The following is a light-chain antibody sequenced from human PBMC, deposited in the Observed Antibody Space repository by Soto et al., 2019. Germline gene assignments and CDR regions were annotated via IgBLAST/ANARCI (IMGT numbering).Light chain of an antibody. CDR2: DAS. V-gene: IGKV1-5*01. Sequence: DIQMTQSPSPLSASVGDRITITFRASQSISSWLAWYQQKPGKAPKLLIYDASSLEGGVPSRFSGSGSGTEFTLSISSLQPEDFATYYCQQYNSYAWTFGQGTKV. CDR3: QQYNSYAWT. CDR1: QSISSW. J-gene: IGKJ1*01.